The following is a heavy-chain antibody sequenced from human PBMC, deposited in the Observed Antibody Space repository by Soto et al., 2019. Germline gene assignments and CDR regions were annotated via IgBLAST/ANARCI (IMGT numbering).Heavy chain of an antibody. Sequence: SVKVSCKASGGTFSSYAISWVRQAPGQGLEWMGGIIPIFGTANYAQKFQGRVTITADESTSTAYMELSSLRSEDTAVYYCARERDSSSWSRTKNWFDPWGQGTLVTVSS. CDR3: ARERDSSSWSRTKNWFDP. D-gene: IGHD6-13*01. V-gene: IGHV1-69*13. J-gene: IGHJ5*02. CDR2: IIPIFGTA. CDR1: GGTFSSYA.